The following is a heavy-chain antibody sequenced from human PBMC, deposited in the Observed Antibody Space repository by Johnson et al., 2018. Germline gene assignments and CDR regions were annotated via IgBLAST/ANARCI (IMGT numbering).Heavy chain of an antibody. J-gene: IGHJ6*03. V-gene: IGHV3-23*04. CDR2: ISGSASNT. CDR3: ARGAGGGRLYYYYYMDV. D-gene: IGHD2-15*01. CDR1: GFTFSTYA. Sequence: VQLVESGGGLVQPGGSPRLSCLASGFTFSTYAMSWVRQAPGKGLECVSAISGSASNTFYADSVKGRFTISRDNSKNTLYLKMNSLRTEDTAIYYCARGAGGGRLYYYYYMDVWGKGTTVTVSS.